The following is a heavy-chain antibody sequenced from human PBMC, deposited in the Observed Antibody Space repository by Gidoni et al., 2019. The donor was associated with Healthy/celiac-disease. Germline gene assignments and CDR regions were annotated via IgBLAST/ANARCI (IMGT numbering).Heavy chain of an antibody. CDR1: GGTFSSYA. V-gene: IGHV1-69*12. CDR3: ARGAPYYYDSSGYYLPFGY. Sequence: QVQLVQSGAEVKKPGSSVKVSCKASGGTFSSYAISWVRQAPGQGLEWMGGIIPILGTANYAQKFQGRVTITADESTSTAYMELSSLRSEDTAVYYCARGAPYYYDSSGYYLPFGYWGQGTLVTVSS. D-gene: IGHD3-22*01. CDR2: IIPILGTA. J-gene: IGHJ4*02.